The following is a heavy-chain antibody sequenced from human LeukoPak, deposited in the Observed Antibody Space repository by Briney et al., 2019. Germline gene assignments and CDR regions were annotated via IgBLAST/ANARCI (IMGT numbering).Heavy chain of an antibody. D-gene: IGHD1-26*01. V-gene: IGHV4-4*02. CDR3: TTSSGWYSLNY. Sequence: SETLSLTYAVSGDSISSALWWNWVRQPPGKGLDWIGEISRDGSTKYNPSLKNRVTISKDNSKNQFSLKLNSVTAADTAVYYCTTSSGWYSLNYWGQGVLITVSS. J-gene: IGHJ4*02. CDR2: ISRDGST. CDR1: GDSISSALW.